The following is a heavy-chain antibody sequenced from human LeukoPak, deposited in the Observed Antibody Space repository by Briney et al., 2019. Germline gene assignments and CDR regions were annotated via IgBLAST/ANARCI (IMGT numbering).Heavy chain of an antibody. J-gene: IGHJ4*02. CDR1: GFTFSSYA. D-gene: IGHD2-2*01. V-gene: IGHV4-34*01. CDR2: INHSGST. Sequence: GSLRLSCAASGFTFSSYAMSWVRRAPGKGLEWIGEINHSGSTNYNPSLKSRVTISVDASKNQFSLKLSSVTAADTAVYYCARGGYCSSTSCQYFDYWGQGTLVTVSS. CDR3: ARGGYCSSTSCQYFDY.